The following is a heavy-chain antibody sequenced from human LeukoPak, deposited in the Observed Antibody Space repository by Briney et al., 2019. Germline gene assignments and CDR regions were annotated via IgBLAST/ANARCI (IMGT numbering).Heavy chain of an antibody. CDR2: ISAYNGNT. J-gene: IGHJ6*02. V-gene: IGHV1-18*01. Sequence: ASVKVSCKASGYTFTSYGISWVRQAPGQGLEGMGWISAYNGNTNYAQKLQGRVTMTTDTSTSTAYMELRSLRSDDTAVYYCARVAAIVVVPAANSYGMDVWGQGTTVTVSS. D-gene: IGHD2-2*01. CDR1: GYTFTSYG. CDR3: ARVAAIVVVPAANSYGMDV.